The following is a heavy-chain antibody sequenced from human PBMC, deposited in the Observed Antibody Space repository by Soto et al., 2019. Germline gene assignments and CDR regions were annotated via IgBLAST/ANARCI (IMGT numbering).Heavy chain of an antibody. CDR2: RSVHYGGST. CDR3: ASTGYSSSWYFPY. V-gene: IGHV4-39*01. D-gene: IGHD6-13*01. Sequence: SETLSLTCSVSGDSIGRSFYYWGLIRQPPGKGLEWIGIRSVHYGGSTYYNPSLKSRVAISIDTSNNQFSLRLSSLIAADTAVYYCASTGYSSSWYFPYWGQGTLVTVSS. J-gene: IGHJ4*02. CDR1: GDSIGRSFYY.